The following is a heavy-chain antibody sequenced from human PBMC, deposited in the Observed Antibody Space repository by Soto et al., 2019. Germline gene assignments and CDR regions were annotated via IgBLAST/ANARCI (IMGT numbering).Heavy chain of an antibody. D-gene: IGHD3-10*01. CDR3: EAAYGSGSYYYYYYGMDV. CDR2: IVVGSGNT. V-gene: IGHV1-58*01. J-gene: IGHJ6*02. CDR1: GFTFTSCA. Sequence: SVKVSCKASGFTFTSCAVQWVRQARGQRLEWIGWIVVGSGNTNYAQKFQERVTITRDMSTSTAYMELSSLRSEDTAVYYCEAAYGSGSYYYYYYGMDVWGQGTTVTVSS.